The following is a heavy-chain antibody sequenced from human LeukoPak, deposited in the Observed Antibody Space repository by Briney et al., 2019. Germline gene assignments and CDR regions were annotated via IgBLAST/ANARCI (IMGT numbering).Heavy chain of an antibody. D-gene: IGHD6-13*01. CDR2: ISGSGGST. CDR1: GFTFSSYA. Sequence: GGSLRLSCAASGFTFSSYAMSWVRQAPGKGLEWVSAISGSGGSTYYADSVKGRFTISRDNSKNTLYLQMNSLRAEDTAVYYCAKDLFDSSSWYTSPPDYWGQGTLVTVSS. CDR3: AKDLFDSSSWYTSPPDY. J-gene: IGHJ4*02. V-gene: IGHV3-23*01.